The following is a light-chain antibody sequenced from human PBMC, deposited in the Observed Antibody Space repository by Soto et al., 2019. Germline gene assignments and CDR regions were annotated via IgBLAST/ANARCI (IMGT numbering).Light chain of an antibody. V-gene: IGLV1-36*01. Sequence: QSVLTQPPSVSEAPRQRVTISCSGSSSNIGNNAVNWYQQLPGKAPKLLIYYDDLLPSGVSDRFSGSKSGTSASLAISGLQSEDEADYYCATWVDSLNGYVFRTGTKVTVL. J-gene: IGLJ1*01. CDR1: SSNIGNNA. CDR2: YDD. CDR3: ATWVDSLNGYV.